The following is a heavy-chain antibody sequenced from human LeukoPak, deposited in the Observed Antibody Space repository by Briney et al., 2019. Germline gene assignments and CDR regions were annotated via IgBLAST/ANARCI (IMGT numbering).Heavy chain of an antibody. V-gene: IGHV3-23*01. CDR3: AKRGVVIRVILVGFHKEAYYFDS. CDR1: GFTFSGYA. D-gene: IGHD3-10*01. Sequence: GGSLRLSCAASGFTFSGYALHWVRQVPGKGLEWVAGISGSGGSTNYAASVKGRFTISRDSRKNTLFLQMNSLRAEDTAVYFCAKRGVVIRVILVGFHKEAYYFDSWGQGVLVTVSS. CDR2: ISGSGGST. J-gene: IGHJ4*02.